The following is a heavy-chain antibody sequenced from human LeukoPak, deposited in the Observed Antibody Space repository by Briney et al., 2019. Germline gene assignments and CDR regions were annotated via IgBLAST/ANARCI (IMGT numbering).Heavy chain of an antibody. D-gene: IGHD2-15*01. CDR2: ISSSRNYI. CDR3: AREGGTGGYFDY. V-gene: IGHV3-21*01. CDR1: GFTFSSYS. Sequence: PGGSLRLSCAASGFTFSSYSMNWVRQAPGKGLEWVSSISSSRNYIYYADSVKGRFTISRDNAKNSLYLQMNSLRAEDTAVYYCAREGGTGGYFDYWGQGTLVTVSS. J-gene: IGHJ4*02.